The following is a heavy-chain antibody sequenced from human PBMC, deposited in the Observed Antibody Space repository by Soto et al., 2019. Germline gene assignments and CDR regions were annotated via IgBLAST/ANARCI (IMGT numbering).Heavy chain of an antibody. Sequence: GGSLRLSCAASGFTFSNYGMHWVRQAPGKGLEWVAVIWYDGNNKYYADSVKGRFTISRDNSKNTLYLQMNSLRAEDTAVYYCARDRDYYDSSGILDYWGQGTLVTVSS. D-gene: IGHD3-22*01. CDR1: GFTFSNYG. CDR2: IWYDGNNK. CDR3: ARDRDYYDSSGILDY. V-gene: IGHV3-33*01. J-gene: IGHJ4*02.